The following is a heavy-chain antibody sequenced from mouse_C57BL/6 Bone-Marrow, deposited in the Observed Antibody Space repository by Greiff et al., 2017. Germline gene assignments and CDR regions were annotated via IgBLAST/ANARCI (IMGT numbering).Heavy chain of an antibody. J-gene: IGHJ2*01. CDR3: ARDGDYGSSYNFDY. CDR2: ISDGGSYT. CDR1: GFTFSSYA. D-gene: IGHD1-1*01. Sequence: EVQGVESGGGLVKPGGSLKLSCAASGFTFSSYAMSWVRQTPEKRLEWVATISDGGSYTYYPDNVKGRFTISRDNAKNNLYLQMSHLKSEDTAMYYCARDGDYGSSYNFDYWGQGTTLTVSS. V-gene: IGHV5-4*01.